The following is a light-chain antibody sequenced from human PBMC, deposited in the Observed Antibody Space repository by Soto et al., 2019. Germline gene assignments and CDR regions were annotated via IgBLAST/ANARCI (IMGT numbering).Light chain of an antibody. J-gene: IGKJ1*01. CDR3: QQYGSSPRT. Sequence: EIVLTQSPGTLSLSPGERATLSCRASQGVSSSSLAWYQQKPGQAPRLLIYGASIRATDIPDRISGSGSGKDFTLPISRLEPEDFAVYYCQQYGSSPRTFGQGTKVDIK. CDR1: QGVSSSS. V-gene: IGKV3-20*01. CDR2: GAS.